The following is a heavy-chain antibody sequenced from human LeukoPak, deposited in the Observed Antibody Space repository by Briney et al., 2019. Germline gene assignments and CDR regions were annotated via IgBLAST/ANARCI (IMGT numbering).Heavy chain of an antibody. CDR3: AKGPYYDILTGYLEGY. CDR1: GFTFSSYG. D-gene: IGHD3-9*01. CDR2: ISYDGSNK. J-gene: IGHJ4*02. V-gene: IGHV3-30*18. Sequence: PGRSLRLSCAASGFTFSSYGMHWVRQAPGKGLEWVAVISYDGSNKYYADSVKGRFTISRDNSKNTLYLQMNSLRAEDTAVYYCAKGPYYDILTGYLEGYWGQGTLVTVSS.